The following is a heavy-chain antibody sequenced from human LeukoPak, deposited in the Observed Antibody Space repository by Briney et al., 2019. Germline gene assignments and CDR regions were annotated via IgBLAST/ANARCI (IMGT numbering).Heavy chain of an antibody. V-gene: IGHV4-59*08. CDR2: IYYSGSP. CDR3: ARCSGYEYYYYYYYMDV. Sequence: SETLSLTCTVSGGSFSRYYWSWIRQSPGKGLEWLGYIYYSGSPNYNPSLRSRLTILLDTSKNQFSLKLSSVTAADTAVYYCARCSGYEYYYYYYYMDVWGNGTTVTVSS. J-gene: IGHJ6*03. CDR1: GGSFSRYY. D-gene: IGHD5-12*01.